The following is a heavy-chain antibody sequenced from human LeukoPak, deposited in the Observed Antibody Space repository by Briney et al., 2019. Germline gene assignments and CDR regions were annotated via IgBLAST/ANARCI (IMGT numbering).Heavy chain of an antibody. CDR3: ARAGGHWHYVY. V-gene: IGHV3-7*01. CDR1: GFTFSGFS. CDR2: IKQDGSER. Sequence: GGSLRLSCAASGFTFSGFSMSWVRQSPTKGLEWVANIKQDGSERYYVDSVKGRFTISRDNAKNSLSLQMNNLRVEDTAVYYCARAGGHWHYVYWGQGTVVTVSS. D-gene: IGHD1-7*01. J-gene: IGHJ4*02.